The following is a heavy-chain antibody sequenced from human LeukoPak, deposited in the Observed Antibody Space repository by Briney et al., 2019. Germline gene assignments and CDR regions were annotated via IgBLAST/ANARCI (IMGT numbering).Heavy chain of an antibody. Sequence: SETLSLTCTVSGGSISSYYWSWIRQPPGKGLEWIGYIYYSGSTNYNPSLKSRVTISVDTSKNQFSLKLSSVTAADTAVYYCARRRGKFWSDKEYYFDYWGQGTLDTVSS. CDR3: ARRRGKFWSDKEYYFDY. J-gene: IGHJ4*02. V-gene: IGHV4-59*01. D-gene: IGHD3-3*01. CDR1: GGSISSYY. CDR2: IYYSGST.